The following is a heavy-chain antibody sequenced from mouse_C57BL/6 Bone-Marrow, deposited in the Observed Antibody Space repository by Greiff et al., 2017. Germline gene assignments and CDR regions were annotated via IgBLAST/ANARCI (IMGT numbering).Heavy chain of an antibody. CDR2: IYPRSGNT. CDR1: GYTFTSYG. V-gene: IGHV1-81*01. J-gene: IGHJ2*01. Sequence: VQLQQSGAELARPGASVKLSCKASGYTFTSYGISWVKQRTGQGLEWIGEIYPRSGNTYYNEKFKGKATLTADKSSSTAYMELRSLTSEDSEVYFCARKRIGSSLDYWGQGTTLTVSS. D-gene: IGHD1-1*01. CDR3: ARKRIGSSLDY.